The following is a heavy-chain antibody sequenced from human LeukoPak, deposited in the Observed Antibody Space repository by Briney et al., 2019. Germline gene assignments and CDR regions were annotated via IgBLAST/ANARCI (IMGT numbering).Heavy chain of an antibody. J-gene: IGHJ4*02. Sequence: GESLKISCKGSGYSFTSYWIGWVRQMPGKGLEWMGIIYPADSETRYSPSSQGQVTVSADKSTNTAYLQWASLKASDTAMYYCARLPSLLAAGMFDSWGQGTLVTVSS. CDR2: IYPADSET. V-gene: IGHV5-51*01. CDR1: GYSFTSYW. D-gene: IGHD1-26*01. CDR3: ARLPSLLAAGMFDS.